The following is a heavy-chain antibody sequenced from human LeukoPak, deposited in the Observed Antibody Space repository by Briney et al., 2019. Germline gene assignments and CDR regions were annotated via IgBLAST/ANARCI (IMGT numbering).Heavy chain of an antibody. CDR3: VKVGGGGGWYWSP. V-gene: IGHV3-23*01. Sequence: PGGSLRLSCTGSGFTFSNYVMSWVRQAPGKRLEWVSGISDSGDDTDYADSVKGRFTISRDNSKNTLFLQMNILRVEDTAGYYGVKVGGGGGWYWSPWGRELWSPSLQ. CDR2: ISDSGDDT. CDR1: GFTFSNYV. J-gene: IGHJ5*02. D-gene: IGHD6-19*01.